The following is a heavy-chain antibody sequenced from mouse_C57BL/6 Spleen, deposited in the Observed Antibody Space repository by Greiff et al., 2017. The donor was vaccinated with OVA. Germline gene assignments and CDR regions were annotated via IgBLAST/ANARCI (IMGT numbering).Heavy chain of an antibody. J-gene: IGHJ2*01. CDR3: TTGDGLPGDY. CDR2: IDPENGDT. D-gene: IGHD2-10*01. Sequence: VHVKQSGAELVRPGASVKLSCTASGFNIKDDYMHWVKQRPEQGLEWIGWIDPENGDTEYASKFQGKATITADTSSNTAYLQLSSLTSEDTAVYYCTTGDGLPGDYWGQGTTLTVSS. CDR1: GFNIKDDY. V-gene: IGHV14-4*01.